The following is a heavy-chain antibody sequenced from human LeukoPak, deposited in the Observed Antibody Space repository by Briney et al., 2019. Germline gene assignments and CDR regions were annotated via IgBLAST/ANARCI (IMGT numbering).Heavy chain of an antibody. CDR1: GYTFTSYD. J-gene: IGHJ4*02. CDR3: ARAGAAGKDTEFDY. Sequence: ASVKVSCKASGYTFTSYDINWVRQATGQGLEWMGWMNPNSGNTGYAQKFQGRVTMTRNTPISTAYMELSSLNSEDTAVYYCARAGAAGKDTEFDYWGQGTLVTVSS. V-gene: IGHV1-8*01. CDR2: MNPNSGNT. D-gene: IGHD2-15*01.